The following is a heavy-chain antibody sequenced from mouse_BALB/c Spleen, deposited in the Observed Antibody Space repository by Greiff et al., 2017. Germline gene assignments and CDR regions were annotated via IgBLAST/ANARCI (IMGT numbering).Heavy chain of an antibody. Sequence: VKLVESGPGLVAPSQSLSITCTVSGFSLTGYGVNWVRQPPGKGLEWLGMIWGDGSTDYNSALKSRLSISKDNSKSQVFLKMNSLQTDDTARYYCARAKFITTTRYYFDYWGQGTTLTVSS. D-gene: IGHD1-1*01. CDR1: GFSLTGYG. J-gene: IGHJ2*01. V-gene: IGHV2-6-7*01. CDR2: IWGDGST. CDR3: ARAKFITTTRYYFDY.